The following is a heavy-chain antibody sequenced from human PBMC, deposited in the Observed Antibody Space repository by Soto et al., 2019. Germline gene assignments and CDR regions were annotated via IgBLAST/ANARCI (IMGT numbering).Heavy chain of an antibody. V-gene: IGHV4-31*03. CDR2: IYYSRTA. CDR1: DGSISTDCYY. J-gene: IGHJ4*02. Sequence: SETLSLTCTVSDGSISTDCYYWSWIRQHPGKGLEWIGYIYYSRTAYYNPSLMSRVSTSVDTSKNQFSLKVKSVTAADTAVYYCARAVGYSGYDSYFDYWGQGILVTVSS. D-gene: IGHD5-12*01. CDR3: ARAVGYSGYDSYFDY.